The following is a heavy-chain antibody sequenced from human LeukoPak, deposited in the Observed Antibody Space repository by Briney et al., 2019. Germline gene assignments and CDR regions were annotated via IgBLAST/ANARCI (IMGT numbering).Heavy chain of an antibody. CDR2: INPSGGST. J-gene: IGHJ4*02. V-gene: IGHV1-46*01. Sequence: ASVKVSCKASGYTFTSYYMHWVRQAPGQGLEWMGIINPSGGSTSYAQKFQGRVTMTRDTSTSTVYMELSSLRSEDTAVYYCARGGEGVHYYDSVGYYWGQGTLVTGSS. D-gene: IGHD3-22*01. CDR1: GYTFTSYY. CDR3: ARGGEGVHYYDSVGYY.